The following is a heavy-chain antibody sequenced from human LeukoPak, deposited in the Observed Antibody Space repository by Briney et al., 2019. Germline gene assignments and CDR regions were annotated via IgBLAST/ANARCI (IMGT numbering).Heavy chain of an antibody. J-gene: IGHJ4*02. V-gene: IGHV4-30-4*01. Sequence: SQTLSLTCTVSGGSISSGDYYWSWIRQPPGKGLEWIGYIYYSGSTYYNPSLKSRVTISVDTSKNQFSLKLSSVTAADTAVYYCARQSPGIAVAGLFDYWGQGTLVTVSS. D-gene: IGHD6-19*01. CDR1: GGSISSGDYY. CDR2: IYYSGST. CDR3: ARQSPGIAVAGLFDY.